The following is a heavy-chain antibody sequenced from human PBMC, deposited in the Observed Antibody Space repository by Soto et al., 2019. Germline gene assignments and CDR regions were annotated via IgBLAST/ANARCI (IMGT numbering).Heavy chain of an antibody. D-gene: IGHD3-22*01. Sequence: XXTLSLPFTVSGGSISSSSYYWGCIRQPPGKGLEWIGSIFYSGSTYYNPSLKSRVTISVDTSKNQFSLKLSSVTAADTAVYYCARGGVIVVVRGAFDIWGQGTMVTVSS. CDR3: ARGGVIVVVRGAFDI. J-gene: IGHJ3*02. CDR2: IFYSGST. CDR1: GGSISSSSYY. V-gene: IGHV4-39*07.